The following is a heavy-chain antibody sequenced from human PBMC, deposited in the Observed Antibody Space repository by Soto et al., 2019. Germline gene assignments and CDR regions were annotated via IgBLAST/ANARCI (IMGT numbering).Heavy chain of an antibody. CDR2: IYYSGST. CDR3: ARDWEVRGLIGY. D-gene: IGHD3-10*01. CDR1: GGSINSYY. Sequence: SETLSLTCTVSGGSINSYYWSWIRQPPGKGLEWIGYIYYSGSTNYNPSLKSRVTISVDTAKNQFSLKLSSVTAADTAVYYCARDWEVRGLIGYWGQGTLVTVSS. V-gene: IGHV4-59*01. J-gene: IGHJ4*02.